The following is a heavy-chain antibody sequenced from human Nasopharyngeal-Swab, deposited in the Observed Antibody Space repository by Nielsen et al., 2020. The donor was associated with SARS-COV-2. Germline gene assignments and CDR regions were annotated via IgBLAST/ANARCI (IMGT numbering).Heavy chain of an antibody. CDR2: TYYRSKWYN. V-gene: IGHV6-1*01. D-gene: IGHD7-27*01. CDR3: ARGDWGHFDY. J-gene: IGHJ4*02. Sequence: WIRQSPSRGLEWLGRTYYRSKWYNDYAESVKSRVTIGPDTSKNQVSLQLNSVTPEDTGVYYCARGDWGHFDYWGQGTLVTVSS.